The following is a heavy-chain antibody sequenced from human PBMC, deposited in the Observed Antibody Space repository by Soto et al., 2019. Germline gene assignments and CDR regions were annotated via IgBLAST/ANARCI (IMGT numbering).Heavy chain of an antibody. V-gene: IGHV4-4*07. J-gene: IGHJ4*02. Sequence: QVQLQESGPGRVKPSETLSLSCGGSGGSISQYYWSWIRQPAGKGLEWIGRIYSGESTNYNPSLESLITMSVYTSKNKFSLKLSSVTAADTAVYYCARGPAGFGDFSLDYWGQVNLVTVSS. CDR2: IYSGEST. CDR1: GGSISQYY. CDR3: ARGPAGFGDFSLDY. D-gene: IGHD3-10*01.